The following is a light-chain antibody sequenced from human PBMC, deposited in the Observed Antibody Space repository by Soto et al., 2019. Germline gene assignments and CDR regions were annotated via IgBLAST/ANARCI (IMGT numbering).Light chain of an antibody. CDR2: QDN. J-gene: IGLJ2*01. CDR1: KLGDKY. CDR3: RAWDSSTVV. Sequence: SYELTQPPSVSVSPGQTASITCSGDKLGDKYACWYQQKPGQSPVRVIYQDNKRPSGIPERFSGSNSGNTATLTITGTQAMDEADYYCRAWDSSTVVFGGGTKLTVL. V-gene: IGLV3-1*01.